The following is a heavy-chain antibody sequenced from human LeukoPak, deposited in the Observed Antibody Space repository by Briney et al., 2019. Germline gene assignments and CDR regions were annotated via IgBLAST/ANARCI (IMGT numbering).Heavy chain of an antibody. J-gene: IGHJ5*01. V-gene: IGHV4-4*07. D-gene: IGHD6-13*01. Sequence: SETLSLTRTVSGGAISSYYRSWIRQPAGKGLEWIGRIKTSSTTNYNPSLKSRVTMSVDTSKNQFSLKLRSVTAADTAVYYCAREIRRGAAGGPHWFDPWGQGNLGTVSS. CDR3: AREIRRGAAGGPHWFDP. CDR2: IKTSSTT. CDR1: GGAISSYY.